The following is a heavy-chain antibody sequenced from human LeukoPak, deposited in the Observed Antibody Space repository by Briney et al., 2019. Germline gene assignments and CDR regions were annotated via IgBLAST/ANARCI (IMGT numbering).Heavy chain of an antibody. D-gene: IGHD6-19*01. J-gene: IGHJ6*02. CDR2: IIPILGIA. CDR1: GGTFSSYA. CDR3: ARGLGVAGTGYYYYGMDV. V-gene: IGHV1-69*04. Sequence: ASVKVSCKASGGTFSSYAISWVRQAPGQGLEWMGRIIPILGIANYAQKFQGRVTITADKSTSTAYMELSSLRSEDTAVYYCARGLGVAGTGYYYYGMDVWGQGTTVSDCS.